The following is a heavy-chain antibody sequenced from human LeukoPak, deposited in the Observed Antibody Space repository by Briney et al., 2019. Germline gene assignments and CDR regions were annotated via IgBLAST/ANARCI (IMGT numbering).Heavy chain of an antibody. V-gene: IGHV4-39*07. D-gene: IGHD3-22*01. J-gene: IGHJ4*02. Sequence: SETLSLTCTVSGVSISSSSYYCGWIRRPPGKGLEWIGSIYYSGSTYYNPSLKSRVTISVDTSKNQFSLKLSSVTAADTAVYYCARGTYYYDSSGYSYWGQGTLVTVSS. CDR3: ARGTYYYDSSGYSY. CDR1: GVSISSSSYY. CDR2: IYYSGST.